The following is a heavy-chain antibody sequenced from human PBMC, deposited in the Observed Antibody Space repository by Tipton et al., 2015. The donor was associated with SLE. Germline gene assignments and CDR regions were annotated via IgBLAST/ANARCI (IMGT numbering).Heavy chain of an antibody. D-gene: IGHD6-13*01. Sequence: TLSLTCTVSVGSISSSSYYWGWIRQPPGKGLEWIGSIDYSGCTYYNPSLQSRVTISVDTSTNQFSLKLSSVTAADTAVYYCARHGAWSSSPGWFDPWGQGTLVTVSS. J-gene: IGHJ5*02. CDR1: VGSISSSSYY. CDR3: ARHGAWSSSPGWFDP. V-gene: IGHV4-39*07. CDR2: IDYSGCT.